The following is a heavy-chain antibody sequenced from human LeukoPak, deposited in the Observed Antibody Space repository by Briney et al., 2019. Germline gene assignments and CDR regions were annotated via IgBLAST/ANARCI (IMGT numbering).Heavy chain of an antibody. D-gene: IGHD3-22*01. J-gene: IGHJ4*02. CDR1: GGTFSSYA. CDR3: ARVDYDSSGYLFDY. CDR2: IIPIFGTA. Sequence: GASVKVSCKASGGTFSSYAISWVRQAPGQGLEWMGGIIPIFGTANYAQKFQGRVTITADKSTSTAYMELSSLRSEDTAVYYCARVDYDSSGYLFDYWGQGTLVTVSS. V-gene: IGHV1-69*06.